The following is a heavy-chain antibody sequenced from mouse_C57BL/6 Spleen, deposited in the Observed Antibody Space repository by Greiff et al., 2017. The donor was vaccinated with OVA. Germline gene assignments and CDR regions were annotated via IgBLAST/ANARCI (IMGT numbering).Heavy chain of an antibody. CDR3: ARGDFDY. CDR1: GYAFSSSW. CDR2: IYPGDGDT. Sequence: VQLQQSGPELVKPGASVKISCKASGYAFSSSWMNWVKQRPGQGLEWIGRIYPGDGDTNYNGKFKGKATLTADKSSSTAYMQLSSLTSEDSAVYFCARGDFDYWGQGTTLTVSS. V-gene: IGHV1-82*01. J-gene: IGHJ2*01.